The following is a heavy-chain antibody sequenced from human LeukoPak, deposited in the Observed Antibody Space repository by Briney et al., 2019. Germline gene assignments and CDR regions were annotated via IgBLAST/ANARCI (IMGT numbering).Heavy chain of an antibody. D-gene: IGHD3-9*01. V-gene: IGHV1-18*04. J-gene: IGHJ4*02. CDR1: GYTFTNYG. CDR3: ARDDDILTGYSPDY. CDR2: ISAYNGNT. Sequence: EASVKVSCKASGYTFTNYGISWVRQAPGQGLEWMGWISAYNGNTNYAQKLQGRVTMTTDTSTSTAYMELRSLRSDDTAVYYCARDDDILTGYSPDYWGQGTLVTVSS.